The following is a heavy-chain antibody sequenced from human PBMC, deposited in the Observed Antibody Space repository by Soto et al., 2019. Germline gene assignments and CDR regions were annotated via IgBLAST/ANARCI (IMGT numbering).Heavy chain of an antibody. CDR3: ARQVILGYCSSTSCYKAYYFDY. Sequence: SETLSLTCPVSGGSIISSSYYFFCIRQPPWNGLELIGSIYYSGSTYYNPSLKSRVTISVDTSKNQFSLKLSSVTAADTAVYYCARQVILGYCSSTSCYKAYYFDYWGQGTLVTVSS. V-gene: IGHV4-39*01. CDR1: GGSIISSSYY. CDR2: IYYSGST. J-gene: IGHJ4*02. D-gene: IGHD2-2*02.